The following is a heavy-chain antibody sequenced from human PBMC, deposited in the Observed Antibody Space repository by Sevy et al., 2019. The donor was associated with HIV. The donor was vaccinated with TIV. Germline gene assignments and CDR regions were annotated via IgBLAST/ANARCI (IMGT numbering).Heavy chain of an antibody. V-gene: IGHV3-30*04. J-gene: IGHJ4*02. CDR1: GFTFSSYA. CDR2: ISYDGNNK. D-gene: IGHD3-22*01. Sequence: GGSLRLSCTASGFTFSSYAMYWVRQAPGKGLEWVAVISYDGNNKDYADSVKGRFTISRGNSKNTLYLQMSSLRAEDTAVYYCASHYYDSTGYYYPLDYWGQGTLVTVSS. CDR3: ASHYYDSTGYYYPLDY.